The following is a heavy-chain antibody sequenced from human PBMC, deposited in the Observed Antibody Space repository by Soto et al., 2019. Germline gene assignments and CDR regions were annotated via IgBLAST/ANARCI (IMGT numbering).Heavy chain of an antibody. Sequence: GESLKISCKGSGYSFTSYWISWVRQMPGKGLEWMGRIDPSDSYTNYSPSFQGHVTISADKSISTAYLQWSSLKASDTAMYYCARPGYYYGSGSYPYVMDVWGQGTTVIVSS. CDR3: ARPGYYYGSGSYPYVMDV. J-gene: IGHJ6*02. V-gene: IGHV5-10-1*01. D-gene: IGHD3-10*01. CDR1: GYSFTSYW. CDR2: IDPSDSYT.